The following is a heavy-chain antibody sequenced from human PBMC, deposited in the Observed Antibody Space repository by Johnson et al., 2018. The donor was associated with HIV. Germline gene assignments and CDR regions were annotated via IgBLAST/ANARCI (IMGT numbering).Heavy chain of an antibody. Sequence: VQLVESGGGLKQPGGSLRLSCAASGFTVSTNYMSWVRQAPGKGLEWVSVIYSGGSTYYADSVKGRFTIYRDNSKNTLYLQMNSLRAEDTAVYYCAREGGGELLPGAFDIWGQGTMVTVSS. CDR1: GFTVSTNY. CDR3: AREGGGELLPGAFDI. V-gene: IGHV3-53*01. J-gene: IGHJ3*02. CDR2: IYSGGST. D-gene: IGHD1-26*01.